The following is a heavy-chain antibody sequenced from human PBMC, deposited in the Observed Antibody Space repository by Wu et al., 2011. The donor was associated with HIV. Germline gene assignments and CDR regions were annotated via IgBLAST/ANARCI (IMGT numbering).Heavy chain of an antibody. Sequence: SGYTFTYATVSAGCDRPLGQGLEWMGWISAYNGNTKYAQKLQVRVTMTTDTSTSTAYMELRSLRSDDTAVYYCARDTPGEMSTISGGDYWGQGTLVTVSS. CDR1: GYTFTYATV. V-gene: IGHV1-18*04. D-gene: IGHD5-24*01. CDR2: ISAYNGNT. CDR3: ARDTPGEMSTISGGDY. J-gene: IGHJ4*02.